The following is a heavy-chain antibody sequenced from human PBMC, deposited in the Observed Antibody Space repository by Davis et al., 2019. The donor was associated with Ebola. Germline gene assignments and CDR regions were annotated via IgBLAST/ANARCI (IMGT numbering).Heavy chain of an antibody. CDR2: ISWDGGST. V-gene: IGHV3-43*01. D-gene: IGHD3-22*01. CDR3: AKELYYYDSRGFSFDY. CDR1: GFTFDDYT. Sequence: PGGSLRLSCAASGFTFDDYTMHWVRQAPGKGLEWVSLISWDGGSTYYADSVKGRFTISRDNSKNSLYLQMNSLRTEDTALYYCAKELYYYDSRGFSFDYWGQGTLVTVSS. J-gene: IGHJ4*02.